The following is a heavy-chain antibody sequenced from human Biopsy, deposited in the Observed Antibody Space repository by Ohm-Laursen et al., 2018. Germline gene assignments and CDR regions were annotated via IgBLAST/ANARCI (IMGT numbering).Heavy chain of an antibody. CDR2: ITGGSTYI. V-gene: IGHV3-21*01. D-gene: IGHD5-18*01. CDR1: GVTLSGYK. Sequence: SLRLSCSASGVTLSGYKMNWVRQAPGKGLEWVSSITGGSTYINYADSVKGRFTIPRDNAKNSLSLQMNSLRGDDTAVYYCATSGAADSCGNYYGMDVWGQGTTVTVSS. CDR3: ATSGAADSCGNYYGMDV. J-gene: IGHJ6*02.